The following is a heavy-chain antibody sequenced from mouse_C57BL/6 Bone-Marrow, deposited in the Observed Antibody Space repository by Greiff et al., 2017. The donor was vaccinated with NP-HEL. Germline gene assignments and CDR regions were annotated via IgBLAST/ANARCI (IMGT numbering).Heavy chain of an antibody. D-gene: IGHD1-1*01. CDR3: VRLRFLYAMDY. CDR2: IRSKSNNYAT. J-gene: IGHJ4*01. V-gene: IGHV10-1*01. CDR1: GFSFNTYA. Sequence: VQLKESGGGLVQPKGSLKLSCAASGFSFNTYAMNWVRQAPGKGLEWVARIRSKSNNYATYYADSVKDRFTISRDDSESMLYLQMNNLKTEDTAMYYCVRLRFLYAMDYWGQGTSVTVSS.